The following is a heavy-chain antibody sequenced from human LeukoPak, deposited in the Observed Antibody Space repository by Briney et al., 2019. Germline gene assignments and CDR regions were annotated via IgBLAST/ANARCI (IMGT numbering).Heavy chain of an antibody. Sequence: PSETLSLTCTVSGGSISSYYWSWIRPPPGKGLGWIGYIYYSGSTKYTPSLKSRVTISVDTSKNQFSMMLSSVTAADTAVYYCARESRYSYGRIHYYYGMDVWGQGTTVTVSS. CDR2: IYYSGST. J-gene: IGHJ6*02. CDR3: ARESRYSYGRIHYYYGMDV. CDR1: GGSISSYY. D-gene: IGHD5-18*01. V-gene: IGHV4-59*01.